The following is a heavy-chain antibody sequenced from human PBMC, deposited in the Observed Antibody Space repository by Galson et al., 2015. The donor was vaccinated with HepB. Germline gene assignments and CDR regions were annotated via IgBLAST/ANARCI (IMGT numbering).Heavy chain of an antibody. D-gene: IGHD5-12*01. CDR1: GYTLTELS. CDR2: FDPEDGET. J-gene: IGHJ4*02. Sequence: SVKVSCKVSGYTLTELSMHWVRQAPGKGLEWMGGFDPEDGETIYAQKFQGRVTMTEDTSTDTAYMELSSLRSEDTATYYCARTAAKLGPIYYYYRKTTEYNPSLNSRVTISVDTSKKQLSLKLTSVTAADTAVYYCTRHVGDSSGWYGIGDRWGQGILVTVSS. CDR3: ARTAAKLGPIYYYYRKTTEYNPSLNSRVTISVDTSKKQLSLKLTSVTAADTAVYYCTRHVGDSSGWYGIGDR. V-gene: IGHV1-24*01.